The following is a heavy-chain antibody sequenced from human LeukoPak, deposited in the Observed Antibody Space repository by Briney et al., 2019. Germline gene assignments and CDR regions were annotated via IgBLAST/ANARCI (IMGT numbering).Heavy chain of an antibody. CDR2: INAYNGDT. J-gene: IGHJ6*03. V-gene: IGHV1-18*01. Sequence: ASVKVSCKASGYTFTNYGVSWVRQAPGQGLEWMGCINAYNGDTQYAQNLQGGLTMTAETSTSMAFMELRSMRPDDTAVSFCARWGLVAPGTYYYYSMDVWGRGTTVTVSS. CDR3: ARWGLVAPGTYYYYSMDV. D-gene: IGHD2-2*01. CDR1: GYTFTNYG.